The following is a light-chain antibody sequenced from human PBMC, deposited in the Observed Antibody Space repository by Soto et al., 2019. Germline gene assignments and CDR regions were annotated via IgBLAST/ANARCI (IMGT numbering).Light chain of an antibody. J-gene: IGLJ2*01. CDR2: EVS. Sequence: QSALTQPASVSGSPGQSITISCTGTSSDVGGYNYVSWYQQHPGKAPKLMIYEVSNRPSGVSNRFSGSKSGNTASLTISGLQAEDEADSYCSSYTRGSTLVFGGGTKLTVL. V-gene: IGLV2-14*01. CDR3: SSYTRGSTLV. CDR1: SSDVGGYNY.